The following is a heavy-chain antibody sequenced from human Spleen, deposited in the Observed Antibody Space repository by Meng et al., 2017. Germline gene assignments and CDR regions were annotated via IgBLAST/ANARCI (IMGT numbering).Heavy chain of an antibody. V-gene: IGHV3-23*01. D-gene: IGHD2-8*02. CDR2: ITDSGGST. J-gene: IGHJ5*02. CDR1: GFTFSSYA. Sequence: EVQLLESGGGLVQPGGSLRLSCAASGFTFSSYAMTWVRQAPGKGLEWVSSITDSGGSTFYADSVKGRFTISRDNSKSTLYLQMNTLRAEDTAVYYCARGSTGNYFPWGQGTLVTVS. CDR3: ARGSTGNYFP.